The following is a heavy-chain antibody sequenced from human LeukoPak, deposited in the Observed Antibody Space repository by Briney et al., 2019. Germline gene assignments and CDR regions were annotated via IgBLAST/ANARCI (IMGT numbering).Heavy chain of an antibody. J-gene: IGHJ6*02. D-gene: IGHD2-2*01. V-gene: IGHV1-8*01. CDR3: ARSCSSTSCRYYYYYGMDV. CDR2: MNPNSGNT. CDR1: GYTFTSYD. Sequence: ASVKVSCKASGYTFTSYDINWVRQATGQGLEWMGWMNPNSGNTGYAQKFQGRVTMTRNTSINTAYMELSSLRSEDTAVYYCARSCSSTSCRYYYYYGMDVWGQGTTVTVSS.